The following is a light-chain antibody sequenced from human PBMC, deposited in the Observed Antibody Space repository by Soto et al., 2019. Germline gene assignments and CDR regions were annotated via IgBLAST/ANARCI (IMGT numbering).Light chain of an antibody. J-gene: IGKJ4*01. Sequence: DIQMTQSPSSVSASVGDIVTITCRASQDISTYLAWYQQRPGKAPNLLIYAASTLQSGVPSRFSGSGSWTDFSLTISSLQPEDYATYYCQHTNSFPLTFGGGTKVEIK. CDR2: AAS. CDR1: QDISTY. CDR3: QHTNSFPLT. V-gene: IGKV1-12*01.